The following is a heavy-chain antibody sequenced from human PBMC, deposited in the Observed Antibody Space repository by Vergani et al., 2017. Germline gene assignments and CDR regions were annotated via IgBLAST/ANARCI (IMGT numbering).Heavy chain of an antibody. D-gene: IGHD3-16*02. CDR3: ARGRWGNLSLRTFDY. CDR1: GGSISSGDYY. Sequence: QVQLQESGPGLVKPSQTLSRTCTVSGGSISSGDYYWSWIRQPPGKGLEWIGYIYYNGNTYYNPSLKSRVTISVDTSKIQFSLKLSSVTAADTAVYYCARGRWGNLSLRTFDYWGQGTLVTVSS. V-gene: IGHV4-30-4*08. CDR2: IYYNGNT. J-gene: IGHJ4*02.